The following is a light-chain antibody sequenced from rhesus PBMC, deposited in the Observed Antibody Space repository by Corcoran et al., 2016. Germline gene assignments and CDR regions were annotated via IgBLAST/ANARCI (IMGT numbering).Light chain of an antibody. CDR2: KVS. CDR3: RQYPHIPYS. J-gene: IGKJ2*01. Sequence: DVVMTQSPLSLPVTLGQPASVPCRSIQSLVHSDGKTSLNWLTTKSGKPKGRLSYKVSNRDAGVPDRFSGGGAGTDFTLKISRVETEDVGVYYCRQYPHIPYSFGQRTKVEIK. V-gene: IGKV2S8*01. CDR1: QSLVHSDGKTS.